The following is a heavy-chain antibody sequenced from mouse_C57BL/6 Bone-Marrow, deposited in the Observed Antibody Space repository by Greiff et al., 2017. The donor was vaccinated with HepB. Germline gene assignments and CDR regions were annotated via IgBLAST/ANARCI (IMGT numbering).Heavy chain of an antibody. CDR1: GYTFTDYN. V-gene: IGHV1-18*01. D-gene: IGHD2-5*01. Sequence: EVQLQQSGPELVKPGASVKIPCKASGYTFTDYNMDWVKQSHGKSLEWIGDINPNNGGTIYNQKFKGKATLTVDKSSSTAYMELRSLTSEDTAVYYCARSHSNYMRTWFAYWGQGTLVTVSA. CDR3: ARSHSNYMRTWFAY. CDR2: INPNNGGT. J-gene: IGHJ3*01.